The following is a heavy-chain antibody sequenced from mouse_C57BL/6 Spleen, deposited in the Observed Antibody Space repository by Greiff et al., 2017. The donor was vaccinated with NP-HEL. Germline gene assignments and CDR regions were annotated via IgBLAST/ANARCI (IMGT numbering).Heavy chain of an antibody. J-gene: IGHJ4*01. V-gene: IGHV1-54*01. CDR1: GYAFTNYL. Sequence: QVQLQQSGAELVRPGTSVKVSCKASGYAFTNYLIEWVKQRPGQGLEWIGVINPGSGGTNYNEKLKGKATLTADKSSSTAYMQLSSLTSEDSAVYFCARGLLRGGAMDYWGQGTSVTVSS. D-gene: IGHD2-3*01. CDR2: INPGSGGT. CDR3: ARGLLRGGAMDY.